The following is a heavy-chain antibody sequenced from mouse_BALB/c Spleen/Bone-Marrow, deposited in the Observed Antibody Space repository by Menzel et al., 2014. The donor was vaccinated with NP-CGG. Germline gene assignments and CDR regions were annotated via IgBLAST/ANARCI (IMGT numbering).Heavy chain of an antibody. J-gene: IGHJ4*01. V-gene: IGHV3-2*02. Sequence: EVLLQQSGPGLEKPSQSLSLTCTVTGYSITSDYAWNWIRQFPGNKLEWMGYISYSGSTSYNPSLKSRISITRDTSKNQFFLQLNSVTTEDTATYYCARDRAMDYWGQGTSVTVSS. CDR3: ARDRAMDY. CDR2: ISYSGST. CDR1: GYSITSDYA.